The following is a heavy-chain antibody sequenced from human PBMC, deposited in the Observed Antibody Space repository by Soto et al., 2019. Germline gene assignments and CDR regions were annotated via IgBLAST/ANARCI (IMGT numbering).Heavy chain of an antibody. CDR1: GGSISSNY. V-gene: IGHV4-59*01. CDR3: ARYRREAVAGYTLDN. CDR2: VYNSGST. J-gene: IGHJ4*02. Sequence: SETLSLTCTVSGGSISSNYWTWTRQPPGKGLEWIGYVYNSGSTNYNPSLKSRVTISEDTSKSQFSLKVNSMTAADTAVYYCARYRREAVAGYTLDNWGQGILVTVSS. D-gene: IGHD6-13*01.